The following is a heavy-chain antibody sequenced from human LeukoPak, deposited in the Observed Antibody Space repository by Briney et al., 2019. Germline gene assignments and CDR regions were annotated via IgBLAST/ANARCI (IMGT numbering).Heavy chain of an antibody. Sequence: SETLSLTCAVSGYSISSGYYWGWIRQPPGKGLEWIGSIYHSGSTYYNPSLKSRVTISVDWSTNQFSLNLSSVTAADTAVYYCAREEVPMVRGGAFDIWGQGTMVSVSS. CDR1: GYSISSGYY. D-gene: IGHD3-10*01. J-gene: IGHJ3*02. V-gene: IGHV4-38-2*02. CDR2: IYHSGST. CDR3: AREEVPMVRGGAFDI.